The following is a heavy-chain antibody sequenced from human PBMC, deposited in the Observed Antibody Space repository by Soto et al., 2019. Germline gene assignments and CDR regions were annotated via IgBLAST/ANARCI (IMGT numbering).Heavy chain of an antibody. CDR3: ARDLKDAFDI. J-gene: IGHJ3*02. Sequence: PGGSLRLSCAASGFILSSYSMNWVRQAPGKGLEWVSSISSGSNSIYYADSVKGRFTISRDNAKNSLYLQMNSLRAEDTAVYYCARDLKDAFDIWGQGTMVTV. CDR2: ISSGSNSI. CDR1: GFILSSYS. V-gene: IGHV3-21*01.